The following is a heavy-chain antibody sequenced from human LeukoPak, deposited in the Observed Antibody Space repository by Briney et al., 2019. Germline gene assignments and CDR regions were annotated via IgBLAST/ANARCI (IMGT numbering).Heavy chain of an antibody. CDR3: ARCGYSDAWSCDH. V-gene: IGHV1-3*04. Sequence: ASVKVSCKASGYTFTGYTIHWVRQAPGQRLEWMGWINTGNGNTEYSQKFQGRVTVTTDTSASTAYMELSSLRSEHTAVYYCARCGYSDAWSCDHWGQGTLVTVSS. J-gene: IGHJ5*02. CDR1: GYTFTGYT. CDR2: INTGNGNT. D-gene: IGHD5-18*01.